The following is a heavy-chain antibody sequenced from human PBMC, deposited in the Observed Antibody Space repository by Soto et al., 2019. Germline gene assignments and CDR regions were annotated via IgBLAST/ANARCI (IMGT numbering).Heavy chain of an antibody. V-gene: IGHV3-9*01. CDR2: ISWKSGSI. J-gene: IGHJ4*02. CDR3: AKDSTNSPGGVYFDY. CDR1: GFTFDDYA. Sequence: EVQLVESGGGLVQPGRSLRLSRAVSGFTFDDYAMHWVRQAPGKGLEWVSGISWKSGSIVYANSVKGRFTISRDNANNSLYLQMSSLRAEDTALYYCAKDSTNSPGGVYFDYWGQGNLVTVSS. D-gene: IGHD1-1*01.